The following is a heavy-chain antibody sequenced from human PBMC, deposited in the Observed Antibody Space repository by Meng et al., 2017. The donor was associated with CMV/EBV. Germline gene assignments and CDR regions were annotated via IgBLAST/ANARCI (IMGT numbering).Heavy chain of an antibody. CDR2: IYWDDDK. Sequence: TLKESCPTLVKPTQTLTLTCPFSGFSLSTSGVGVGWIRQPPGKALEWLALIYWDDDKRYSPSLKSRLTITKDTSKNQVVLTMTNMDPVDTATYYCAHRGRIAAAGTDWFDPWGQGTLVTVSS. CDR3: AHRGRIAAAGTDWFDP. CDR1: GFSLSTSGVG. D-gene: IGHD6-13*01. V-gene: IGHV2-5*02. J-gene: IGHJ5*02.